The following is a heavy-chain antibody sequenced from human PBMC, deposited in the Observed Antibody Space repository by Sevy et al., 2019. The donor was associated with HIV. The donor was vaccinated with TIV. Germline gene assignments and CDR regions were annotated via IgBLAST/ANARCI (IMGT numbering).Heavy chain of an antibody. D-gene: IGHD1-1*01. CDR2: LYYSGVT. CDR1: GDSIDSNY. CDR3: ARAPTAPNGMDV. V-gene: IGHV4-59*01. Sequence: SETVSLTCTVSGDSIDSNYWNWIRQPPGKGLEWIGYLYYSGVTNYNPSLKSRVTISVDTSKNQFSLKLRSVTAADTAVYYCARAPTAPNGMDVWGQGTTVTVSS. J-gene: IGHJ6*02.